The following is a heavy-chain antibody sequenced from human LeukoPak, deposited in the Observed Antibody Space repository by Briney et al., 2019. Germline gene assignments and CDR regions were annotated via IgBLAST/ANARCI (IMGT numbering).Heavy chain of an antibody. CDR3: ATSLYYYDSSGYYYGGEYAFDI. J-gene: IGHJ3*02. CDR2: IYYSGST. Sequence: PSETLSLTCTVSGGSISSYYWSWIRQPPGKGLEWIGYIYYSGSTNYNPSLKSRVTISVDTSKNQFSLKLSSVTAADTAVYYCATSLYYYDSSGYYYGGEYAFDIWGQGTMVTVSS. CDR1: GGSISSYY. V-gene: IGHV4-59*01. D-gene: IGHD3-22*01.